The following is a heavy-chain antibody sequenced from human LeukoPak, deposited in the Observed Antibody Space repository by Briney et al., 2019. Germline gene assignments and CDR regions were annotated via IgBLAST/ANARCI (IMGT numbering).Heavy chain of an antibody. CDR1: GFSFDDYA. Sequence: GGSLRLSCAASGFSFDDYAMHWVRQAPGKGLEWVSGISWNSGSIGYADSVKGRFIISRDNAKNSLYLQMNSLRAEDTALYYCTKGRGSTSCPDYWGQGTLVTVSS. V-gene: IGHV3-9*01. CDR2: ISWNSGSI. J-gene: IGHJ4*02. D-gene: IGHD2-2*01. CDR3: TKGRGSTSCPDY.